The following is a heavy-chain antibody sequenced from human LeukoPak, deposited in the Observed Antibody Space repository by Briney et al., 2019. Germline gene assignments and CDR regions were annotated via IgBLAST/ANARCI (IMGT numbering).Heavy chain of an antibody. V-gene: IGHV3-23*01. J-gene: IGHJ5*02. CDR2: ISGSGGST. CDR3: AKFPPDYDYVWATALFDP. CDR1: GLTLRGYA. D-gene: IGHD3-16*01. Sequence: GGSLRLSCAACGLTLRGYAMSGVREAPGKGVEGVSAISGSGGSTYYADYEKGRFTICRDNTKKTLCLQMNSQRAEDPAVYYCAKFPPDYDYVWATALFDPWGQGTLVTVSS.